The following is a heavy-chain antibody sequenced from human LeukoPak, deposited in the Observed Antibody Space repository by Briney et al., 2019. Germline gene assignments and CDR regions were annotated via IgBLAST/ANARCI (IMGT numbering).Heavy chain of an antibody. Sequence: PSETLSLTRTVSGYSISNGYYWDWIRQPPRRGLEWIGNIYRSGSTSYNPSLKSRVTISVDTSKNQFSLKVNSVTAADTAVYYCARRHSSGWFYYWGQGTLVTVSS. J-gene: IGHJ4*02. D-gene: IGHD6-19*01. V-gene: IGHV4-38-2*02. CDR1: GYSISNGYY. CDR2: IYRSGST. CDR3: ARRHSSGWFYY.